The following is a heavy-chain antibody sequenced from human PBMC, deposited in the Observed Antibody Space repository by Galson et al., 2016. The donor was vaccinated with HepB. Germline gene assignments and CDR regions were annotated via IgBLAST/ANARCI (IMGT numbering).Heavy chain of an antibody. Sequence: LRLSCAASGFAFSRYAMHWVRQAPGKGLEWVALVSFDGTKRRYADSVKGRLTISRDNSKDTLFLQINSLRAEDTAFYYCARDSIVGVVFEIYPSYFDFWGQGTLVTVSS. J-gene: IGHJ4*02. V-gene: IGHV3-30-3*01. CDR2: VSFDGTKR. CDR3: ARDSIVGVVFEIYPSYFDF. CDR1: GFAFSRYA. D-gene: IGHD2-21*01.